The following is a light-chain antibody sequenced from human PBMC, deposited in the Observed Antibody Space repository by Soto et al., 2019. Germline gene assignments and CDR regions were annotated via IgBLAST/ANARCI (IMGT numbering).Light chain of an antibody. V-gene: IGLV2-14*03. CDR2: DVS. Sequence: QPVLTQPASVSGSPGQSITISCTGTSSDVGSYNFVSWYQHHPGKAPKLVIYDVSNRPSGVSNRFSGSKSVNTASLTISGLQTEDEADYYCSSYTTTSTLVFGGGTKLTVL. CDR3: SSYTTTSTLV. J-gene: IGLJ2*01. CDR1: SSDVGSYNF.